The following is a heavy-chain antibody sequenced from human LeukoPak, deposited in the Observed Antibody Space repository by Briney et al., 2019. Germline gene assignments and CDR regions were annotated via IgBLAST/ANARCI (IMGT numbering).Heavy chain of an antibody. V-gene: IGHV3-30*18. CDR2: ISNDESNK. D-gene: IGHD3-3*01. J-gene: IGHJ4*02. Sequence: GGSLRLSCAASGFTFSYYGMHWVRQAPGKGLEWVALISNDESNKYYADSVKGRFTISRDNSKNTLYLQMNSLRAEDTAVYYCAKDQVGDFWSGYYSWGQGTLVTVSS. CDR3: AKDQVGDFWSGYYS. CDR1: GFTFSYYG.